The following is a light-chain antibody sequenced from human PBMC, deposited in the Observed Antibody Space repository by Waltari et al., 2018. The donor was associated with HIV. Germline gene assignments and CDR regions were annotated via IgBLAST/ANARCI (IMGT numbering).Light chain of an antibody. J-gene: IGKJ1*01. V-gene: IGKV3-20*01. CDR2: GVS. CDR1: RSVDANY. CDR3: QQYASSPRT. Sequence: DIVLTQSPRTLSLSPGERATLSCRASRSVDANYLAWYQQKPGQAPRLLISGVSSRATGIPDRFSGSGSGTDFTLTISRLEPEDFALYYCQQYASSPRTFGQGTKVEIK.